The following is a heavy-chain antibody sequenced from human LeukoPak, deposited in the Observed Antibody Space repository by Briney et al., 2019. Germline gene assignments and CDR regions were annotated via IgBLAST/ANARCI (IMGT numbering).Heavy chain of an antibody. CDR1: GFTFSNYW. V-gene: IGHV3-74*01. Sequence: GGSLRLSCAASGFTFSNYWMHWVRQAPGKGLVWVSRINSDGINTSYADSVKGRFTISRDNAKNTLNLQMNSLRAEDTALYYCAKGPLFGELFQPYFDYWGQGTLVTVSS. CDR2: INSDGINT. CDR3: AKGPLFGELFQPYFDY. J-gene: IGHJ4*02. D-gene: IGHD3-10*02.